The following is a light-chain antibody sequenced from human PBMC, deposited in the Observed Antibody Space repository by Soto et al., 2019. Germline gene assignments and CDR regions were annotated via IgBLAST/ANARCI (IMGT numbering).Light chain of an antibody. CDR1: KDISVW. V-gene: IGKV1D-12*01. Sequence: DIQMTQSPSSVSASVGDRVTITCRASKDISVWLAWYQQKPGKAPKLLIYAASNLQTGVPSRFSGRGSGTDFTLSINGLQPEDFATYYCQQANSFPRTFGPGTKVDVK. J-gene: IGKJ3*01. CDR3: QQANSFPRT. CDR2: AAS.